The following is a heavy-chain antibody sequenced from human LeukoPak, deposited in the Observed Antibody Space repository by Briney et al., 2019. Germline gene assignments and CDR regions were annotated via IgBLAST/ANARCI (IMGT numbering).Heavy chain of an antibody. J-gene: IGHJ4*02. CDR2: ISGDSRYI. CDR3: ARGPFSSSWSEFDY. CDR1: GFTFSDYS. Sequence: GVSLILSCAASGFTFSDYSLNWVRQARGKGLEWVSCISGDSRYIYYADSVKGRSTISRDNAQNSLYLHMNSLRAEDTAVYYCARGPFSSSWSEFDYWGQGTLVTVSS. D-gene: IGHD6-13*01. V-gene: IGHV3-21*06.